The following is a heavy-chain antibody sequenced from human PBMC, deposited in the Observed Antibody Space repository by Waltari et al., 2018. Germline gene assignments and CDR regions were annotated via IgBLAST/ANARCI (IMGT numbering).Heavy chain of an antibody. D-gene: IGHD6-19*01. Sequence: QVQLQQWGAGLLKPSATLSLTCAVYGGSFSGYSCTWIRQPPDKGLEWVGEINHSSGSTNYNPSLKSRLTILIDTSKNQFSLKLSSVIAADTAVYYCAIGYSGGWYGVWGQGTLVTVSS. CDR3: AIGYSGGWYGV. J-gene: IGHJ4*02. CDR2: INHSSGST. V-gene: IGHV4-34*02. CDR1: GGSFSGYS.